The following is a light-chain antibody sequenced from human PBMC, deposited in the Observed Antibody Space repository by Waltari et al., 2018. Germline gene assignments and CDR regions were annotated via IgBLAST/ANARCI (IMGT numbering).Light chain of an antibody. CDR3: HKYNSAPMG. V-gene: IGKV1-27*01. CDR2: AAS. CDR1: QGISNY. J-gene: IGKJ4*01. Sequence: DIQMTQSPSSLSASVGDRVTITCRASQGISNYLAWYQQKPGKVPKLLIYAASTLQSGVPSRFSGSGSGTDFTLTISSLQPEDVATYYCHKYNSAPMGFGGGTKVEIK.